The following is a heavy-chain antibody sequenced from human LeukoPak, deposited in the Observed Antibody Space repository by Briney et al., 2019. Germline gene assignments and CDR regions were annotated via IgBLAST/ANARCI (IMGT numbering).Heavy chain of an antibody. CDR3: ARDPPGEGIDY. D-gene: IGHD3-10*01. V-gene: IGHV3-74*01. Sequence: GGSLRLSCAASGFTFSSYWMHWVRQGPGKGLVWVSHINSAGSDTSYADSVKGRFTISRDNAKNMLYLQMNSLRAEDTAVHYCARDPPGEGIDYWGQGTLVTVSS. CDR1: GFTFSSYW. CDR2: INSAGSDT. J-gene: IGHJ4*02.